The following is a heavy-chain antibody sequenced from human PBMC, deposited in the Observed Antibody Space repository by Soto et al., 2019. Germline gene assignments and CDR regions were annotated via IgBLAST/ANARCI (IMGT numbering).Heavy chain of an antibody. CDR1: RFNFRSYG. CDR3: AREPVGDYDLGRNYYNYGVDV. Sequence: PGGSLRLSCAASRFNFRSYGMHWVRQAPGKGLEWVAVIWYDGSKTYYTDSVKGRFTISRGNSENTLYLHMNRLRAEDTAVYYCAREPVGDYDLGRNYYNYGVDVWGQGTTVTVSS. CDR2: IWYDGSKT. J-gene: IGHJ6*02. D-gene: IGHD4-17*01. V-gene: IGHV3-33*01.